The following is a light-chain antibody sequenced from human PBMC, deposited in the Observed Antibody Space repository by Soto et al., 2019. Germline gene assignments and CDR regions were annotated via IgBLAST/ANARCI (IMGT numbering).Light chain of an antibody. CDR1: QSVSSRY. CDR2: GAS. J-gene: IGKJ2*01. CDR3: QQYGSSPLYRYT. Sequence: EIVLTQSPGTLSLSPGERATLSCRASQSVSSRYLAWYQQKPGQAPRLLIYGASSRATGIPDRFSGSGSGTDFTLTISRLEPEDFAVYYCQQYGSSPLYRYTFGQGTKLEIK. V-gene: IGKV3-20*01.